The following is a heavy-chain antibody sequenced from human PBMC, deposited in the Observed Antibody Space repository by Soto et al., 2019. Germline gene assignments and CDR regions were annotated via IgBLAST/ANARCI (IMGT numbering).Heavy chain of an antibody. D-gene: IGHD3-10*01. Sequence: GESLKISCXGSGYSFTSYWIRWVRQMPGKGLEWMERIDPSDSYTNYRPSFQGHVTISRDNSKNTLYLEMSSLRPEDTAVYYCAQGPRYYGSVSPPQDFDYWGQGTLVTVSS. CDR1: GYSFTSYW. CDR2: IDPSDSYT. V-gene: IGHV5-10-1*01. J-gene: IGHJ4*02. CDR3: AQGPRYYGSVSPPQDFDY.